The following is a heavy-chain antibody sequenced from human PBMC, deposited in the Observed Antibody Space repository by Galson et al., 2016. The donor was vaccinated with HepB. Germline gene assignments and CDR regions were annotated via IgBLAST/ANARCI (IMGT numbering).Heavy chain of an antibody. V-gene: IGHV4-34*01. CDR2: INHSGST. CDR1: GGSFSGYY. CDR3: ARGQKGDYDFWTGGITNYYFDY. Sequence: ETLSLTCAVYGGSFSGYYWSWIRQPPGKGLEWIGEINHSGSTNYNPSLKSRVTISVDTSKNQFSLKLRSVTAADTAVYYCARGQKGDYDFWTGGITNYYFDYWAQGTLVTVSS. D-gene: IGHD3-3*01. J-gene: IGHJ4*02.